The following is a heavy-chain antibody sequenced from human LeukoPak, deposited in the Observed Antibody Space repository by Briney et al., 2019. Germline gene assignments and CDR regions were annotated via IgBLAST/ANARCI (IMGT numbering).Heavy chain of an antibody. Sequence: QPGGSLRLSCAASGFTFSSYAMSWVRQAPGKGLEWVSAISGSGGSTYYADSVKGRFTISRDNSKNTLYLQMNSLRAEDTAVYYCAKAAVGDIVVVPAARGLFDYWGQGTLVTVSS. V-gene: IGHV3-23*01. J-gene: IGHJ4*02. CDR1: GFTFSSYA. D-gene: IGHD2-2*01. CDR2: ISGSGGST. CDR3: AKAAVGDIVVVPAARGLFDY.